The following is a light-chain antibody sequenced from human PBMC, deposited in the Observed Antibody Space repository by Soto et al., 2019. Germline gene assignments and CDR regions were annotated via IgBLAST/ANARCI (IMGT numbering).Light chain of an antibody. J-gene: IGLJ3*02. Sequence: QSVLPQPPSVSGAPGQRVTISCTGSSANIGAGYDVHWYQQLPGTAPKLLIYGNNNRPSGVPDRFSGSKSGTSASLAITGLQAEDEADYYCQSYDSGLSAWVFGGGTKLTVL. V-gene: IGLV1-40*01. CDR1: SANIGAGYD. CDR3: QSYDSGLSAWV. CDR2: GNN.